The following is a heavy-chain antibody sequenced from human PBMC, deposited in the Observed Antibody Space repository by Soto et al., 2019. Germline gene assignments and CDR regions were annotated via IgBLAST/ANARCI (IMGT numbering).Heavy chain of an antibody. Sequence: SVKVSCKASGGTFSSYAISWVRQAPGQGLEWMGGIIPIFGTANYAQKFQGRVTITADESTSTAYMELSSLRSEDTAVYYCARALRYFDWPFDYWGQGTLVTVSS. J-gene: IGHJ4*02. CDR1: GGTFSSYA. V-gene: IGHV1-69*13. CDR2: IIPIFGTA. CDR3: ARALRYFDWPFDY. D-gene: IGHD3-9*01.